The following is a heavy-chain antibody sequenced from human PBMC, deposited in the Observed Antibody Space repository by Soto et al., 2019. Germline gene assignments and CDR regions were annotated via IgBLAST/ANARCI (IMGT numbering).Heavy chain of an antibody. CDR1: HFAFNIDA. CDR2: MSGSGSSI. J-gene: IGHJ6*02. CDR3: ARDNWNGAYYGLDV. Sequence: EAQLLESGGGLVQPGESLTLSCVASHFAFNIDAMTWLRQAPGKGLEWVSSMSGSGSSIYYADSGKGRFTITRDKSKKTLYSQLNSLRAENTAVYWCARDNWNGAYYGLDVWGQGTTVTV. D-gene: IGHD1-20*01. V-gene: IGHV3-23*01.